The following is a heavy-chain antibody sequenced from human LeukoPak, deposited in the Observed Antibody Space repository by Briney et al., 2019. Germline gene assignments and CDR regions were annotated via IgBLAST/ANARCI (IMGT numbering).Heavy chain of an antibody. J-gene: IGHJ5*02. Sequence: SETLSLTCAVYGGSFSDYFWTWIRQPPGMRLEWIGEVNHSGSTNYNPSLKSRVTISVGTSKNQFSLKLSSVTAADTAVYYCAGGLRRRSMIAVPRRALWFDPWGQGTPVTVSS. D-gene: IGHD3-22*01. CDR1: GGSFSDYF. CDR2: VNHSGST. V-gene: IGHV4-34*01. CDR3: AGGLRRRSMIAVPRRALWFDP.